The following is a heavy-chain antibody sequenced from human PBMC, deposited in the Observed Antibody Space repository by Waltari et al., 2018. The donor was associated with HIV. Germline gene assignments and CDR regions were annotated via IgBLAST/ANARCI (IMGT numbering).Heavy chain of an antibody. Sequence: QLQLQESGPGLVKPSETLSLTCTVSGGSISSSSYYWGWIRQPPGKGLEWIGSIYYSGSTYYNPSLKSRVTISVDTSKNQFSLKLSSVTAADTAVYYCARVREVATIGGIDYWGQGTLVTVSS. CDR3: ARVREVATIGGIDY. J-gene: IGHJ4*02. CDR1: GGSISSSSYY. V-gene: IGHV4-39*07. CDR2: IYYSGST. D-gene: IGHD5-12*01.